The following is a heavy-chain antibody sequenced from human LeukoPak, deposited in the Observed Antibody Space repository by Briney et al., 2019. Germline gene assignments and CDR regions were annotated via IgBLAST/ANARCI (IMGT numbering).Heavy chain of an antibody. CDR2: IYHSGSS. V-gene: IGHV4-38-2*02. D-gene: IGHD3-10*01. Sequence: SETLSLTCTVSGYSISSGYYWGWIRQPPGKGLEWIGSIYHSGSSYYNPSLKSRVTISVDTSKNQFSLKLSSVTAADTAVYYCARDRAIRWFGELLYYFDYWGQGTLVTVSS. J-gene: IGHJ4*02. CDR1: GYSISSGYY. CDR3: ARDRAIRWFGELLYYFDY.